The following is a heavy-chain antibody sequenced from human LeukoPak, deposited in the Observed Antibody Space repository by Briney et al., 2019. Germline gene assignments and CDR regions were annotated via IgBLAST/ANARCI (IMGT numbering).Heavy chain of an antibody. J-gene: IGHJ1*01. CDR3: AKDEDVNSSRRGLWLSRFGSNNLFQH. V-gene: IGHV3-9*01. CDR2: ISWNSGSI. CDR1: GFTFDDYA. Sequence: GRSLRLSCAASGFTFDDYAMHWVRQAPGKGLEWVSGISWNSGSIGYADSVKGQFTISRDNAKNSLYLQMNSLRAEDTALYYCAKDEDVNSSRRGLWLSRFGSNNLFQHWGQGTLVTVSS. D-gene: IGHD6-19*01.